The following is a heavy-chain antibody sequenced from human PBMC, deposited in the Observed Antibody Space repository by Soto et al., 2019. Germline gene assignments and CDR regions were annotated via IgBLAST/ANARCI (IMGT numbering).Heavy chain of an antibody. D-gene: IGHD2-2*01. J-gene: IGHJ3*02. CDR3: ARGGPAINAFDI. CDR2: LNPTSDYT. CDR1: GYTLTSYH. Sequence: ASVKVSCKASGYTLTSYHMQWVRPAPGQGPEWRGMLNPTSDYTNYAQKFQGGVTLTSETSTSTVYMELSSLRSEDTAMYSCARGGPAINAFDIWG. V-gene: IGHV1-46*01.